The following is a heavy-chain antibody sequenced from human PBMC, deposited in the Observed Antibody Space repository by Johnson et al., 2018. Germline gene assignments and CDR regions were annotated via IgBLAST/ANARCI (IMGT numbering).Heavy chain of an antibody. CDR3: AKEQTSSGWYPGI. V-gene: IGHV3-23*04. J-gene: IGHJ3*02. Sequence: VQLVESGGGLVQXGGSXRLXCAASGFTFSSYAMSWVRQAPGKGLEWVSAISGSGGSTYYADSVKGRFTISRDNSKNTLYLQMNSLRAEDTAVYYGAKEQTSSGWYPGIWGQGTMVTVSS. D-gene: IGHD6-19*01. CDR1: GFTFSSYA. CDR2: ISGSGGST.